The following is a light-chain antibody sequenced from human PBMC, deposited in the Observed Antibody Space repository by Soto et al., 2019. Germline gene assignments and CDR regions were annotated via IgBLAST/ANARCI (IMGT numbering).Light chain of an antibody. V-gene: IGKV3-15*01. J-gene: IGKJ1*01. CDR2: SAS. Sequence: EIVMTQSPATLSVSPGERATLSCRASQSVSSNLAWYQQKPGQAPRLLIYSASTRATGIPARFSGSGSGTEFTLTISSLQSEDFAVYYCQQYNNWPRTFGQGTKEDIK. CDR1: QSVSSN. CDR3: QQYNNWPRT.